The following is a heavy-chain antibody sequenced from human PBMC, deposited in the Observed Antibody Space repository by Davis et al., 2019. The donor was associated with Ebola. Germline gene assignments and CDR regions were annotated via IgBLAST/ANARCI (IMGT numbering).Heavy chain of an antibody. D-gene: IGHD6-13*01. J-gene: IGHJ4*02. CDR3: AREFGYSSSWYYFDY. CDR1: GFTFSSYE. Sequence: PGGSLRLSCAASGFTFSSYEMNWVRQAPGKGLEWVSYISSSGSTIYYADSVKGRFTISRDNAKNSLYLQMNSLRAEDTAVYYCAREFGYSSSWYYFDYWGQGTLVTVSS. V-gene: IGHV3-48*03. CDR2: ISSSGSTI.